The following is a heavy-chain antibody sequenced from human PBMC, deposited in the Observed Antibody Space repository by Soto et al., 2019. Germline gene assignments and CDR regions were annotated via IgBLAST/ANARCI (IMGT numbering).Heavy chain of an antibody. D-gene: IGHD6-13*01. CDR3: AKDGAIAAADYFFDY. CDR1: GFTFSNYA. Sequence: QVQLVESGGGVVQPGRSLKLSCAASGFTFSNYAIHWVRQAPGKGLEWVAVIASDGKDKRYADSVKGRFTISRDNSXITVYLQMNSLRTEDTAVYYCAKDGAIAAADYFFDYWGQGSLVTVSS. CDR2: IASDGKDK. V-gene: IGHV3-30*18. J-gene: IGHJ4*02.